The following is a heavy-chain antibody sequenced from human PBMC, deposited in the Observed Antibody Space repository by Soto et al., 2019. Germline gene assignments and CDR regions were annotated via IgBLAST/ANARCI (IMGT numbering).Heavy chain of an antibody. CDR3: ARDKRDLRFLEWSYYFDY. CDR1: GFTFSSYA. Sequence: QVQLVESGGGVVQPGRSLRLSCAASGFTFSSYAIHWVRQAPGKGLEWVAFISYDGSNKYYADSVKGRFTISRDNSKNTLYLQMNSLRAEDTAVYYCARDKRDLRFLEWSYYFDYWGQGTLVTVSS. V-gene: IGHV3-30-3*01. CDR2: ISYDGSNK. D-gene: IGHD3-3*01. J-gene: IGHJ4*02.